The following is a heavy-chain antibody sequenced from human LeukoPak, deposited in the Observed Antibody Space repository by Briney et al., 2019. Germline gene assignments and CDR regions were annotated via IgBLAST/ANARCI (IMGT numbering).Heavy chain of an antibody. CDR2: IKQDGSEK. V-gene: IGHV3-7*01. D-gene: IGHD3-16*02. CDR1: GFTFSSYW. J-gene: IGHJ4*02. CDR3: ARVLRYDYVWGGYREFDY. Sequence: GGSLRLSCAASGFTFSSYWMSWVRQAPGKGLEWVANIKQDGSEKYYVDSVKGRFTISRDNAKNSLYLQMNSLRAEDTAVYYCARVLRYDYVWGGYREFDYWGQGTLVTVSS.